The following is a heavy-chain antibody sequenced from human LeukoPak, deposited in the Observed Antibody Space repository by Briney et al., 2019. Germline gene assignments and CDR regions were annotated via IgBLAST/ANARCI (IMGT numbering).Heavy chain of an antibody. Sequence: GGSLRLSCAASGFTFSSYSMNWVRQALGKGLEWVSSISSSSSYIYYADSVKGRFTISRDNAKNSLYLQMNSLRAEDTAVYYCARAADIVVVPAAAYGMDVWGKGTTVTVSS. CDR2: ISSSSSYI. D-gene: IGHD2-2*01. CDR3: ARAADIVVVPAAAYGMDV. V-gene: IGHV3-21*01. CDR1: GFTFSSYS. J-gene: IGHJ6*04.